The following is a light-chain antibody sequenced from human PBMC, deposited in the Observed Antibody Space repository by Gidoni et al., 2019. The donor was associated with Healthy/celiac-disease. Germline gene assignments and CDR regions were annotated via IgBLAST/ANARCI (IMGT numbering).Light chain of an antibody. CDR2: RNN. CDR1: SSHIGSNY. CDR3: AAWDDSLSGLWV. Sequence: QSVLTQPPSASGNPGQRVTISCSGSSSHIGSNYVYWYQQLPGTAPKLLIYRNNQRPSGVPDRFSGSKSGTSASLAISGLRSEDEADYYCAAWDDSLSGLWVFGGGTKLTVL. J-gene: IGLJ3*02. V-gene: IGLV1-47*01.